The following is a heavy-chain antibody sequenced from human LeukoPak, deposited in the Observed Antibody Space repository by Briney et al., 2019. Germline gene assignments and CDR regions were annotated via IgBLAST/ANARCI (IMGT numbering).Heavy chain of an antibody. V-gene: IGHV4-61*02. CDR2: IYTSGST. J-gene: IGHJ4*02. Sequence: SQTLSLTCTVSGGSISSGSYYWSWIRQPAGKGLEWIGRIYTSGSTNYNPSLKSRVTISVDTSKNQFSLKLSSVTAADTAVYYCARARSGKWGFDYWGQGTLVTVSS. CDR1: GGSISSGSYY. CDR3: ARARSGKWGFDY. D-gene: IGHD1-26*01.